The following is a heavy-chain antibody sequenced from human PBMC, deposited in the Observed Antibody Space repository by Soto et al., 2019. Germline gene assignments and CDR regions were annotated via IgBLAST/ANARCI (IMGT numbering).Heavy chain of an antibody. J-gene: IGHJ6*02. V-gene: IGHV1-69*12. CDR2: IIPIFGTA. D-gene: IGHD2-15*01. Sequence: QVQLVQSGAEVKKPGSSVKVSCKASGGTFSCYAINWVRQAPGQGLEWMGGIIPIFGTANYAQKFQGRVTVTADESTSTAYMELGSLRSEDTAVYYCARGNGGSSFYYYGMDVWGQGTTVPVSS. CDR1: GGTFSCYA. CDR3: ARGNGGSSFYYYGMDV.